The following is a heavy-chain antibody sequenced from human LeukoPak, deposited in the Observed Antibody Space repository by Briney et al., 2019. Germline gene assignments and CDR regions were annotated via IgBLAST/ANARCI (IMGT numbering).Heavy chain of an antibody. CDR1: GGSISSYY. D-gene: IGHD6-19*01. CDR2: IYTSGST. J-gene: IGHJ1*01. Sequence: SETLSLTCTVSGGSISSYYWSWIRQPPGKGLGWIGHIYTSGSTNYSPSLNSRVTISVDTSKNQFSLRLSSVTAADTAVYYCARHTSAYSPFQHWGQGTLVSVSS. CDR3: ARHTSAYSPFQH. V-gene: IGHV4-4*09.